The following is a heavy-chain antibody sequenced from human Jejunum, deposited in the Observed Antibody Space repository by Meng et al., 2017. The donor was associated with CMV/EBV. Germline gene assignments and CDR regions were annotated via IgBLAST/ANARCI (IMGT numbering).Heavy chain of an antibody. CDR1: GGSISSYY. V-gene: IGHV4-59*01. CDR3: VRGVSPTEWPLEK. J-gene: IGHJ4*02. Sequence: VSGGSISSYYWSWVRQSPGKRLEWLGYIHYSESTKYNPSLESRVTMSLDRSRNQFSLRLSSVTAADTAVYFCVRGVSPTEWPLEKWGQGTLVTVSS. D-gene: IGHD3-3*01. CDR2: IHYSEST.